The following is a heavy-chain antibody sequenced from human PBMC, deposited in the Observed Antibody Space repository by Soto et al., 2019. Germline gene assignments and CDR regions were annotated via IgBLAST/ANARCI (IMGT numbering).Heavy chain of an antibody. CDR3: ARAYYDFWSAYYTSYFDY. D-gene: IGHD3-3*01. CDR2: ISAYNGNT. V-gene: IGHV1-18*01. Sequence: ASVKVSCKASGYTFTSYGISWVRQAPGQGLEWMGWISAYNGNTNYAQKLQGRVTMTTDTSTSTAYMELRSLRSDDTAVYYCARAYYDFWSAYYTSYFDYWGQGTLVTVSS. CDR1: GYTFTSYG. J-gene: IGHJ4*02.